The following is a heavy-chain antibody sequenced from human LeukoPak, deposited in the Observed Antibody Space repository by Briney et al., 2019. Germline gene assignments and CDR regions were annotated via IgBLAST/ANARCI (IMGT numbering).Heavy chain of an antibody. V-gene: IGHV3-7*03. J-gene: IGHJ4*02. CDR2: IKQDGSGK. D-gene: IGHD5-12*01. CDR1: GFTLSSYW. CDR3: ARSNIVATIDYFDY. Sequence: SGGSLRLSCGASGFTLSSYWMSWVRQAPGKGVEWVANIKQDGSGKYYVDSVKGRFTISRDNAKNSLYLQMNSLRAEDTAVYYCARSNIVATIDYFDYWGQGTLVTVSS.